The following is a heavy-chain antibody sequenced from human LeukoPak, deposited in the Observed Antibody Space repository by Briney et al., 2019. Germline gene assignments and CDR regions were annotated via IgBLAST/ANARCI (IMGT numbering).Heavy chain of an antibody. J-gene: IGHJ4*02. V-gene: IGHV1-2*02. CDR2: INPNSGGT. CDR1: GYTFTGYY. CDR3: ARSLVGYDPNFDY. Sequence: ASVTVSCKASGYTFTGYYMHWVRQAPGQGLEWMGWINPNSGGTNYAQKFQGRVTMTRDTSISTAYMELSRLRSDDTAVYYCARSLVGYDPNFDYWGQGTLVTVSS. D-gene: IGHD5-12*01.